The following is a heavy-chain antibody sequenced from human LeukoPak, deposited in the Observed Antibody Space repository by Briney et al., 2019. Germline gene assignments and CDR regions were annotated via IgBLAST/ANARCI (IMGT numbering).Heavy chain of an antibody. D-gene: IGHD1-26*01. CDR3: ARRNLVGASVGEDFDY. Sequence: PGGALRLSCAASGFTFSRHSMNWVRQAPGKGLEGVASISISSRMIYYAESVKGGFTISRENAKNSLYLQMNSLRADDTAVYFCARRNLVGASVGEDFDYWGQGTLVTVSS. V-gene: IGHV3-48*01. CDR1: GFTFSRHS. CDR2: ISISSRMI. J-gene: IGHJ4*02.